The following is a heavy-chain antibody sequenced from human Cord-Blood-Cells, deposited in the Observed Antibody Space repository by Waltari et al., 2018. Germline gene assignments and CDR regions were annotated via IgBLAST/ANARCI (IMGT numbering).Heavy chain of an antibody. J-gene: IGHJ4*02. V-gene: IGHV1-69*08. D-gene: IGHD5-12*01. Sequence: QVQLVQSGDEVKKPGSSVKVSCKASGGTFSSSTISWVRQAPGQGLEWMGRIIPILGIANYAQKFQGRVTITADKSTSTAYMELSSLRSEDTAVYYCARDLAVGYSGYGFDYWGQGTLVTVSS. CDR1: GGTFSSST. CDR2: IIPILGIA. CDR3: ARDLAVGYSGYGFDY.